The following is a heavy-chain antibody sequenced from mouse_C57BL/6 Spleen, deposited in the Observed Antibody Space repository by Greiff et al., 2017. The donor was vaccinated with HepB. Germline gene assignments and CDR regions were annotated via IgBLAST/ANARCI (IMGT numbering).Heavy chain of an antibody. D-gene: IGHD2-10*02. CDR2: IWSGGST. J-gene: IGHJ4*01. Sequence: VQVVESGPGLVQPSQSLSITCTVSGFSLTSYGVHWVRQSPGKGLEWLGVIWSGGSTDYNAAFISRLSISKDNSKSQVFFKMNSLQADDTAIYYCARRYGNYEGYAMDYWGQGTSVTVSS. CDR1: GFSLTSYG. V-gene: IGHV2-2*01. CDR3: ARRYGNYEGYAMDY.